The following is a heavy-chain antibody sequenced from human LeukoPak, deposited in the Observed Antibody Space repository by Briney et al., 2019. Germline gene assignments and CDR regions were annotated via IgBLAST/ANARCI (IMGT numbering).Heavy chain of an antibody. J-gene: IGHJ4*02. V-gene: IGHV3-33*08. CDR1: GFTFSSYG. CDR3: ARSKRGYSGYDPPTEFDY. Sequence: GGSLRLSCAASGFTFSSYGMHWVRQAPGKGLEWVAVIWYDGSNKYYADSVKGRFTISRDNSKNTLYLQMNSLRAEDTAVYYCARSKRGYSGYDPPTEFDYWGQGTLVTVSS. D-gene: IGHD5-12*01. CDR2: IWYDGSNK.